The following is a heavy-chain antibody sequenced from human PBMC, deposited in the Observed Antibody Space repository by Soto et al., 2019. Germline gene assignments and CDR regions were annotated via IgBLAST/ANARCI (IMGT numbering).Heavy chain of an antibody. CDR2: ISSSGSTI. V-gene: IGHV3-48*03. Sequence: PGGSLRLSCEASGFTFSSYEMNWVRQAPGKGLEWVSYISSSGSTIYYADSVKGRFTISRDNAKNSLYLQMNSLRAEDTAVYYCARVNCSGGSCYTNPFFDYWGQGTLVTVSS. CDR3: ARVNCSGGSCYTNPFFDY. CDR1: GFTFSSYE. J-gene: IGHJ4*02. D-gene: IGHD2-15*01.